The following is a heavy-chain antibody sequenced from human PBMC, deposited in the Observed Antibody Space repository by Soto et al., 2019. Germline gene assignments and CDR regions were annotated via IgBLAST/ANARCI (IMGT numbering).Heavy chain of an antibody. J-gene: IGHJ3*01. CDR2: VYYRSNWKN. CDR3: ARGYGLHF. V-gene: IGHV6-1*01. CDR1: VYGVSSNLGA. D-gene: IGHD3-10*01. Sequence: TLSLTCAIFVYGVSSNLGAWNWIRLSPSRGLEWLGRVYYRSNWKNDFAVSVKSRISITADTSRNQFSLQLNSVTPEDTAIYYCARGYGLHFWGQGTMVTVSS.